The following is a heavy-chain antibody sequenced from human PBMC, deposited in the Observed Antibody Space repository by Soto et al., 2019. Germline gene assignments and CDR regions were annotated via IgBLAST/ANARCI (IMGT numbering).Heavy chain of an antibody. Sequence: DVHLVESGGGLVQPGGSLRLSCAVSGFPFSTYAMHWVRQAPGKGLEWISYINSDSTTTFHADSVKGRFTVSRDNAKNSLYLQRSSLRHEETAVYYCARDLSQWGQGTLVTVSS. CDR3: ARDLSQ. V-gene: IGHV3-48*02. CDR1: GFPFSTYA. J-gene: IGHJ4*02. CDR2: INSDSTTT.